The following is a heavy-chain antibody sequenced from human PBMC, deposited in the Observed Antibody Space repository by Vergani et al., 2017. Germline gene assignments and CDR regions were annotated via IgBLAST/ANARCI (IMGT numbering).Heavy chain of an antibody. D-gene: IGHD3-10*01. J-gene: IGHJ5*01. V-gene: IGHV4-38-2*02. CDR1: GYSISRGFY. Sequence: QIQLQESGPGLVKPSETLSLTCSVSGYSISRGFYWAWIRQTPGKGLEWIGGMFHTGEASNSPSLQSRVAFSMDTSKNQFSLQLTSVTAADTAVYFCGVIMVRSPRPDNWFDSWGRGTLVTVSS. CDR2: MFHTGEA. CDR3: GVIMVRSPRPDNWFDS.